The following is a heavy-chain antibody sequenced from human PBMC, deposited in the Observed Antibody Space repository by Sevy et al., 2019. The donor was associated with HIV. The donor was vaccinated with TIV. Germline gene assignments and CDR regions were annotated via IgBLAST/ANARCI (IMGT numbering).Heavy chain of an antibody. V-gene: IGHV3-9*01. D-gene: IGHD3-22*01. CDR1: GFTFDDYA. CDR3: AKDIIEGYYDSSGYTPYYYGMDV. CDR2: ISWNSGSI. J-gene: IGHJ6*02. Sequence: GGSLRLSCAASGFTFDDYAMHWVRQAPGKGLEWVSGISWNSGSIGYAASVKGRFTISRDNAKNSLYLQMNSLRAEDTALYYCAKDIIEGYYDSSGYTPYYYGMDVWGQGTTVTVSS.